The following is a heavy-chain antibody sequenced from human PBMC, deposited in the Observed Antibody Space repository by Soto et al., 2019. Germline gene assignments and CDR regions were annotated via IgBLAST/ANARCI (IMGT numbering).Heavy chain of an antibody. D-gene: IGHD1-26*01. J-gene: IGHJ3*02. CDR1: GGSISGYY. V-gene: IGHV4-4*07. CDR3: VKVDWLIVGQAFDI. Sequence: SETLSLTCTVSGGSISGYYWSWIRQSAGKGLEWIGRIHSSGRTNYNPSLSSRVSMSVDVSKSQFALNLTSVTAADTAVYYCVKVDWLIVGQAFDIWGQGTMVTVSS. CDR2: IHSSGRT.